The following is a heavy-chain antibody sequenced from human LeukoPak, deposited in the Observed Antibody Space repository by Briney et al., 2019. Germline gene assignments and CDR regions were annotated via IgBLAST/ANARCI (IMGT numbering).Heavy chain of an antibody. V-gene: IGHV4-59*01. D-gene: IGHD2-15*01. CDR3: ARDPTQGWGMDV. J-gene: IGHJ6*02. Sequence: SETLSLTCTVSGDSISSYYWSWIRQPPGKGLEWIGYIYYSGSTNYNPSLKSRVTISVDTSKNQFSLKLSSVTAADTAVYYCARDPTQGWGMDVWGQGTTVTVSS. CDR2: IYYSGST. CDR1: GDSISSYY.